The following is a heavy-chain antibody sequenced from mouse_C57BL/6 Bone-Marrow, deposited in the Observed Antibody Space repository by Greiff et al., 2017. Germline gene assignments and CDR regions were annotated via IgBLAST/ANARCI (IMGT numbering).Heavy chain of an antibody. J-gene: IGHJ4*01. Sequence: VQLQQPGTELVKPGASVKLSCKASGYTFTSYWMHRVKQRPGQGLEWIGNINPSNGGTNYNEKFKSKATLTVDTSSSTAYMQLSSLTSEDSSVYYCAVYYYGSSYYAMDYWGQGTSVTVSS. CDR3: AVYYYGSSYYAMDY. D-gene: IGHD1-1*01. CDR1: GYTFTSYW. CDR2: INPSNGGT. V-gene: IGHV1-53*01.